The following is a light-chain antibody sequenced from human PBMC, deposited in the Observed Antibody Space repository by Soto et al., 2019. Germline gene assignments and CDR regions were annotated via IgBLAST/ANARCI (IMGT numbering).Light chain of an antibody. CDR2: DTS. CDR3: PQYGISPFT. CDR1: QTVISSY. V-gene: IGKV3-20*01. Sequence: EIVLAQSPGTLSLSPGERATLSCRASQTVISSYLAWYQQKPGQAPRLLIYDTSSRATGIPDRFSGSGSGTDFTLTINRLEPEDFAVYYCPQYGISPFTFGPGTKVDLK. J-gene: IGKJ3*01.